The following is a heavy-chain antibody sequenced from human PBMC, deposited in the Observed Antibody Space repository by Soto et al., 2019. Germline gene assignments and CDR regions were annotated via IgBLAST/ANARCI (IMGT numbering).Heavy chain of an antibody. CDR2: LSGSSLTV. V-gene: IGHV3-23*01. CDR3: AKDTRIAARPIGYFDH. Sequence: EVQLLESGGGLVQPGGSLRLTCAASGFTFGSYGMSWVRQAPGKGLEWVSSLSGSSLTVYYADSVKGRFTISRDNSDNTLFLEMTSLRAEDTAFYYCAKDTRIAARPIGYFDHWGQGTLVTFSS. J-gene: IGHJ4*02. D-gene: IGHD6-6*01. CDR1: GFTFGSYG.